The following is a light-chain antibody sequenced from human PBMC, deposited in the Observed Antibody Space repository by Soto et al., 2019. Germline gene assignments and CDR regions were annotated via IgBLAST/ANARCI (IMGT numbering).Light chain of an antibody. CDR3: MQALQTPRT. V-gene: IGKV2-28*01. J-gene: IGKJ2*01. CDR1: QSLLHSNGYNY. Sequence: DIVMTQSPLSLPVTPGEPASISCRSSQSLLHSNGYNYLDWYLQKPGQSPQLLIYLGSNRASGVPDRFSGSESGTDYTLKISRVEAEDVGVYYCMQALQTPRTIGQGTKLEIK. CDR2: LGS.